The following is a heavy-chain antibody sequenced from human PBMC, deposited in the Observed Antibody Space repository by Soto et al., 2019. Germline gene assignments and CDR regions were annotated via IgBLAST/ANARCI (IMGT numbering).Heavy chain of an antibody. CDR3: AKNGSP. D-gene: IGHD2-2*03. CDR2: ISGSGGRT. Sequence: EVQLLESGGGLVQPGGSLRLSCAASGFTFSSYTMNWVRQAPGKGLEWVSTISGSGGRTYYADSVKCRFTISRDDSKNTLYLQMNSLRVEDTAVYYCAKNGSPWGQGTLVTVSS. CDR1: GFTFSSYT. J-gene: IGHJ5*02. V-gene: IGHV3-23*01.